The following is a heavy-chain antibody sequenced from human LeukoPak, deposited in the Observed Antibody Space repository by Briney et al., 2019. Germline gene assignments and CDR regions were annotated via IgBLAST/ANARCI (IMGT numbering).Heavy chain of an antibody. J-gene: IGHJ5*02. CDR1: GGSIRSYY. V-gene: IGHV4-59*08. D-gene: IGHD6-13*01. CDR2: IYYSGST. Sequence: SETLSVTCTVSGGSIRSYYWGWIRQPPGKGLEWIGYIYYSGSTNYNPSLKSRVTISVDTSKNQFSLKLRFVTAADTAVYYCAIHGDAAAGDDDPWGQGTLVTVSS. CDR3: AIHGDAAAGDDDP.